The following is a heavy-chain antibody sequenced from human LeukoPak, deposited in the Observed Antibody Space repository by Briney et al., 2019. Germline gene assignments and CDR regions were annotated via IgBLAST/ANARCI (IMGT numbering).Heavy chain of an antibody. D-gene: IGHD6-6*01. CDR3: ARSRGSSSPLDY. Sequence: SETLSLTCTVSGGSISSYYWSWIRQPPGKGLEWIGYIYYSGSTNYNPSLKSRVTISVDTSKNQFSLKLRFVTAADTAVYYCARSRGSSSPLDYWGQGTLVTVSS. J-gene: IGHJ4*02. V-gene: IGHV4-59*12. CDR1: GGSISSYY. CDR2: IYYSGST.